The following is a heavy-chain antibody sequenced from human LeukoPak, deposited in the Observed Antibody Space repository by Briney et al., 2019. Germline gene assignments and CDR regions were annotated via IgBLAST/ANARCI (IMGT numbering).Heavy chain of an antibody. J-gene: IGHJ5*02. Sequence: KASETLSLTCAVYGGSFSGYYWSWIRQPPGKGLEWIGYIYYSGSTNYNPSLKSRVTISVDTSKNQFSLKLSSVTAADTAVYYCALLLWFGEFVFDPWGQGTLVTVSS. CDR2: IYYSGST. V-gene: IGHV4-59*12. D-gene: IGHD3-10*01. CDR1: GGSFSGYY. CDR3: ALLLWFGEFVFDP.